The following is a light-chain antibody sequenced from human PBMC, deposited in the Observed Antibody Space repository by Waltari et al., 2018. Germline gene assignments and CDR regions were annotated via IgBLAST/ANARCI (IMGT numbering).Light chain of an antibody. CDR3: SSYAGSNNEV. J-gene: IGLJ2*01. Sequence: QSALTQPPSAPGSPGQSVTISCTGTSSDVGGYNYVPWYQQHPGKAPKLMIYEVSKRPSGVPDRFSGSKSGNTASLTVSGLQAEDEADYYCSSYAGSNNEVFGGGTKLTVL. CDR2: EVS. CDR1: SSDVGGYNY. V-gene: IGLV2-8*01.